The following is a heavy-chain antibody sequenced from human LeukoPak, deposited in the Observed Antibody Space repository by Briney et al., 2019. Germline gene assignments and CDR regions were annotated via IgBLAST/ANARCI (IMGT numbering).Heavy chain of an antibody. CDR1: GGSISSYY. J-gene: IGHJ4*02. V-gene: IGHV4-59*01. CDR3: ARVAFGGVIVSVDY. D-gene: IGHD3-16*02. CDR2: IYYSGST. Sequence: PSETLSLTCTVSGGSISSYYWSWIRQPPGKGLEWIGYIYYSGSTNYNPSLKSRVTISVDTSKNQFSLKLSSVTAADTAVYYCARVAFGGVIVSVDYWGQGTLVTVSS.